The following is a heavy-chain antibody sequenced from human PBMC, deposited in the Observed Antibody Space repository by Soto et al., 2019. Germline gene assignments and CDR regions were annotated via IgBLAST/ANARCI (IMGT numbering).Heavy chain of an antibody. V-gene: IGHV2-5*02. Sequence: SGPTLVNPTQTLTLTCNFSGFSLSTSRVAVGWIRQPPGEALEWLALIYWDDDKRYSPSLKSRLSITKDTSKNQVVLTMTNMDPVDTATYYGARRRVETPFDYWGQGTLVTVSS. CDR3: ARRRVETPFDY. J-gene: IGHJ4*02. D-gene: IGHD1-1*01. CDR1: GFSLSTSRVA. CDR2: IYWDDDK.